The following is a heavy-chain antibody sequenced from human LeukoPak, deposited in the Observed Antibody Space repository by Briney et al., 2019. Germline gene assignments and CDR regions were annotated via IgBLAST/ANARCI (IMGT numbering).Heavy chain of an antibody. CDR3: ARGTYAFDI. CDR2: ISSSTSYT. Sequence: PGGSLRLSCAASGFTFSDYYMSWIRQAPGKGLEWVPYISSSTSYTNYADSVKGRFTISRDNAKNSLYLQMNSLRAEDTAVYYCARGTYAFDIWGQGTMVTVSS. V-gene: IGHV3-11*06. D-gene: IGHD2-2*01. CDR1: GFTFSDYY. J-gene: IGHJ3*02.